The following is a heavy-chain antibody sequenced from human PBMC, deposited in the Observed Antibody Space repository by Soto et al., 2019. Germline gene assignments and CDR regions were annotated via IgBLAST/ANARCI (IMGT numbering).Heavy chain of an antibody. D-gene: IGHD1-1*01. CDR2: INSDGSST. CDR1: GFTFSSYW. CDR3: ARGSTVALDF. Sequence: GGSLRLSCAASGFTFSSYWMHWVRQAPGKGLVWASRINSDGSSTSYADSVKGRFTISRDNAKNTLYLQMDSLRAEDTAVYYCARGSTVALDFWGQGTLVTVS. V-gene: IGHV3-74*01. J-gene: IGHJ4*02.